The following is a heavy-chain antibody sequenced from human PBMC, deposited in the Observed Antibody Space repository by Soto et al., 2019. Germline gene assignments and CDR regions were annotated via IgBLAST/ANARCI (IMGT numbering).Heavy chain of an antibody. V-gene: IGHV3-33*01. CDR1: GFTFSSYG. D-gene: IGHD6-19*01. CDR3: ARDHVAVAGTPFDY. CDR2: IWYDGSNK. J-gene: IGHJ4*02. Sequence: QVQLVESGGGVVQPGRSLRLSCAASGFTFSSYGMHWVRQAPGKGLEWVAVIWYDGSNKYYADSVKGRFTISRDNSKNTLYLQMNSLRAEDTAVYYCARDHVAVAGTPFDYWCQGSLVTVSS.